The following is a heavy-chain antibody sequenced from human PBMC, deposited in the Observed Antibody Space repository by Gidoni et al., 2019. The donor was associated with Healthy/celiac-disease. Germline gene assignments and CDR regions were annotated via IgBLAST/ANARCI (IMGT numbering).Heavy chain of an antibody. CDR1: GYTFTGYY. D-gene: IGHD1-26*01. J-gene: IGHJ4*02. CDR3: ARLRATVDY. CDR2: INPNSGGT. Sequence: QLQPVQSAAEVNTPHTSLKVSCKAYGYTFTGYYMHWVRQAPGQGLEWMGWINPNSGGTNYAQKFQGRVTMTRDTSISTAYMELSRLRSDDTAVYYCARLRATVDYWGQGTLVTVSS. V-gene: IGHV1-2*02.